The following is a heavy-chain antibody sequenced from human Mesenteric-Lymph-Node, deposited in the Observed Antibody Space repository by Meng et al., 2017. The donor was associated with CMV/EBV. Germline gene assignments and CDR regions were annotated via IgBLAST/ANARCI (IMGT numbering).Heavy chain of an antibody. Sequence: GGSLRLSCAASRFTFSSFDMHWVRQAPGKGLEWVAVIRYDGSNKDYADSLKGRFTISRDSSKNTLYLQMNSLREEDTAVYYCAKFLAPGGMDVWGQGTTVTVSS. CDR1: RFTFSSFD. V-gene: IGHV3-30*02. D-gene: IGHD2-2*01. CDR3: AKFLAPGGMDV. CDR2: IRYDGSNK. J-gene: IGHJ6*02.